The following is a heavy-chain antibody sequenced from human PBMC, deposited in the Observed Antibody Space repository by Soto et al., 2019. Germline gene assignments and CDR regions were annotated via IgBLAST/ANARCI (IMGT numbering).Heavy chain of an antibody. D-gene: IGHD6-19*01. CDR1: GGSISSGGYS. CDR3: ARAGGLGAVAADY. Sequence: QLQLQESGSGLVKPSQTLSPTCAVSGGSISSGGYSWSWIRQPPGKGLEWIGYIYHSGSTYCNPSLKSRVTISVDRSKNQFSLKLSSVTAADTAVYYCARAGGLGAVAADYWGQGTLVTVSS. CDR2: IYHSGST. V-gene: IGHV4-30-2*01. J-gene: IGHJ4*02.